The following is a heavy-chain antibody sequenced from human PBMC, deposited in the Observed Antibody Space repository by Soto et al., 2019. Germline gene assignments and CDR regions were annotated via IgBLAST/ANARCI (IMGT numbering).Heavy chain of an antibody. CDR2: ISGSGGST. V-gene: IGHV3-23*01. Sequence: PGGSLRLSCAASGFTFSSYAMSWVRQAPGKGLEWVSAISGSGGSTYYADSVKGRFTISRDNSKNTLYLQMNSLRAEDTAVYYCAKDRVLRYFDWSYDAFDIWGQGTMVTVSS. CDR1: GFTFSSYA. CDR3: AKDRVLRYFDWSYDAFDI. J-gene: IGHJ3*02. D-gene: IGHD3-9*01.